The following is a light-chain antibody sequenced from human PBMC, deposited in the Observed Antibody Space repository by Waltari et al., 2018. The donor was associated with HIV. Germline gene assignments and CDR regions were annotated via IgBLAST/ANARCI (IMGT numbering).Light chain of an antibody. Sequence: QSALTQPRSVSGSPGPSVTISCTGSSSDVGGYNYVSWYQHHPGQAPKVMIFDVTRRPSGVPDRFSASKSGNTASLTISGLQAEDEADYYCCSYAGNYFYVFGTGTKVTVL. CDR1: SSDVGGYNY. CDR3: CSYAGNYFYV. V-gene: IGLV2-11*01. CDR2: DVT. J-gene: IGLJ1*01.